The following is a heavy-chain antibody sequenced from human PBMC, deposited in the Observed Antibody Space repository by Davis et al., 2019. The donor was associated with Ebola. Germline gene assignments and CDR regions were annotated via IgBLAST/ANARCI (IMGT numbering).Heavy chain of an antibody. CDR3: ARSRGLGYCSGGSCYSVYYFDY. V-gene: IGHV4-34*01. Sequence: MPSETLSLTCAVYGGSFSGYYWSWIRQPPGKELEWIGEINHSGRTNYNPSLKSRVTISVDTSKNQFSLKLSSVTAADTAVYYCARSRGLGYCSGGSCYSVYYFDYWGQGTLVTVSS. J-gene: IGHJ4*02. CDR1: GGSFSGYY. D-gene: IGHD2-15*01. CDR2: INHSGRT.